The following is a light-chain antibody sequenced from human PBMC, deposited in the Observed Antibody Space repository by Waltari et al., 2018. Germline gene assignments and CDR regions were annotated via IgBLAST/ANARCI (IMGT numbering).Light chain of an antibody. CDR2: KAS. Sequence: DIQMTQSPSTLSASVGDRVTITCRASQGISSWLAWYQQKPGTAPKLLIYKASSLESGVPSRFSGSGSGTEFTLTISSLQPDDFATYYCQQYNSYPLTFGGGTKVEIK. CDR3: QQYNSYPLT. V-gene: IGKV1-5*03. CDR1: QGISSW. J-gene: IGKJ4*01.